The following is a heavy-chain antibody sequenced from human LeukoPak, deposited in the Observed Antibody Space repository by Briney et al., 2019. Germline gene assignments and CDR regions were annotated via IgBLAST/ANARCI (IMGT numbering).Heavy chain of an antibody. V-gene: IGHV4-39*07. D-gene: IGHD5-18*01. J-gene: IGHJ4*02. Sequence: SETLSLTCTVSGGSISSSSYYWGWIRQPPGKGLEWIGSIYYSGSTYYNPSLKSRVTISVDTSKNQFSLKLSSVTAADTAVYYCARGGYSYGPHLDYWGQGTLVTVSS. CDR1: GGSISSSSYY. CDR2: IYYSGST. CDR3: ARGGYSYGPHLDY.